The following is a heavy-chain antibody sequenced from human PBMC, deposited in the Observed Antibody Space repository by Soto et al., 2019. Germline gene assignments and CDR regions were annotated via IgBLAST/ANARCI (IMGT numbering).Heavy chain of an antibody. V-gene: IGHV4-31*03. Sequence: QVQLQESGPRLVEASQTLSLTCTVSNASITSSGYYWSWVRQPPGKRLEWIGYIYHSGSTFYSPSLQSRLTMSVDTSKPQFSLTLRSVTAADTAVYHCARMSGTYYVPDYWGQGPLVTVSS. CDR1: NASITSSGYY. D-gene: IGHD1-26*01. CDR2: IYHSGST. CDR3: ARMSGTYYVPDY. J-gene: IGHJ4*02.